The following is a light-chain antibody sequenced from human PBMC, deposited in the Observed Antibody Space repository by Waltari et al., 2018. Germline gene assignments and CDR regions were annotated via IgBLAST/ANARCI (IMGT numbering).Light chain of an antibody. CDR1: NSDIGLYNY. CDR2: EVT. J-gene: IGLJ1*01. CDR3: SSFAGSNNV. Sequence: QSVLTQPPSASGSPGESVTISCTGTNSDIGLYNYVSWYQQHPGNAPNLMIYEVTKRPSGVPDRFSGSKSGNTASLTVSGLQTDDEADYFCSSFAGSNNVFGSGTKVTVL. V-gene: IGLV2-8*01.